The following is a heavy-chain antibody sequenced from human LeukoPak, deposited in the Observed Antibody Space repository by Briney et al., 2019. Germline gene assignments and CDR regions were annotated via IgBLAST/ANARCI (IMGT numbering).Heavy chain of an antibody. CDR3: AKPGPNYDILTGYYSSLWTDY. J-gene: IGHJ4*02. V-gene: IGHV3-23*01. CDR1: GFTFSSYA. D-gene: IGHD3-9*01. CDR2: ISGSGGST. Sequence: QPGGSLRLSCAPSGFTFSSYAMIWVRQAPGKGLECVSAISGSGGSTYYADSVKGRFTISRDNSKNTLYLQMNTLRPEDTPVYYCAKPGPNYDILTGYYSSLWTDYWGQGELVTTSS.